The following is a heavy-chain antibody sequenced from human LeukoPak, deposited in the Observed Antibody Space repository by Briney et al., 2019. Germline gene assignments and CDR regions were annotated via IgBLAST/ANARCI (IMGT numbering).Heavy chain of an antibody. J-gene: IGHJ4*02. CDR2: VYHSGST. Sequence: SETLSLTCAVSGYSISSGYYWGWIRQPPGKGLEWIGSVYHSGSTYYNPSLKSRVTISVDTSKNQFSLKLSSVTAADTAVYYCASLLRFLEWLTHWGQGTLVTVSS. V-gene: IGHV4-38-2*01. CDR3: ASLLRFLEWLTH. CDR1: GYSISSGYY. D-gene: IGHD3-3*01.